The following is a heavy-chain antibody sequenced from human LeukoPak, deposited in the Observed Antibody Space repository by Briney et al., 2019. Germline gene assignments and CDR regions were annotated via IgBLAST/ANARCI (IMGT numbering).Heavy chain of an antibody. CDR3: ARGSPSLWLLLDYNWFDP. D-gene: IGHD3-22*01. Sequence: ASVKVSCKASGYTFTSYGISWVRQAPGQGLEWMGWISAYNGNTNYAQKLQGRVTMTTDTSTSTAYMELRSLRSDDTAVYYCARGSPSLWLLLDYNWFDPWGQGTLVTVSS. V-gene: IGHV1-18*01. J-gene: IGHJ5*02. CDR1: GYTFTSYG. CDR2: ISAYNGNT.